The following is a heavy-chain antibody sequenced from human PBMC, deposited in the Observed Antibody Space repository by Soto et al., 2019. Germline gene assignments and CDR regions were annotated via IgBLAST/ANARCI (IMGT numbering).Heavy chain of an antibody. D-gene: IGHD6-19*01. V-gene: IGHV3-23*01. J-gene: IGHJ4*02. Sequence: EVQLLESGGGLVQPGGSLRLSCAASGFSFSSYAMNWVRQAPGKGLEWVSVISGSGDSTYYADSVKGRFTISRDNSKNTLNLQMISLRAEDTAVSYCARRRSGWYFDYWAQGTLVIVSS. CDR1: GFSFSSYA. CDR2: ISGSGDST. CDR3: ARRRSGWYFDY.